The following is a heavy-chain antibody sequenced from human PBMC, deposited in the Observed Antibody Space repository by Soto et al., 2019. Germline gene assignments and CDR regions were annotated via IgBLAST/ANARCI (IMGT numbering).Heavy chain of an antibody. J-gene: IGHJ4*02. V-gene: IGHV3-23*01. CDR1: GFPFSNYA. Sequence: GGSLRLSCAASGFPFSNYAMSWVRQAPGKGLEWVSTISGGGVSTHYADSVKGRYTISRDNSKNMLYLQMNSLRAEDTAVYYCAKGRLGDFDSWGQGTLVTVSS. CDR3: AKGRLGDFDS. CDR2: ISGGGVST.